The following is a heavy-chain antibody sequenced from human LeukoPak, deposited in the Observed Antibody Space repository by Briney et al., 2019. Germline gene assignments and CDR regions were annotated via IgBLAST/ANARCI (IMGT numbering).Heavy chain of an antibody. CDR1: GYTFTGYY. CDR3: ARLSAMVRGVLIGYYGMDV. Sequence: GASVKVSCKASGYTFTGYYMHWVRRAPGRGLEWMGWINPNSGGTNYAQKFQGRVTMTRDTSISTAYMELSRLRSDDTAVYYCARLSAMVRGVLIGYYGMDVWGQGTTVTVSS. V-gene: IGHV1-2*02. J-gene: IGHJ6*02. D-gene: IGHD3-10*01. CDR2: INPNSGGT.